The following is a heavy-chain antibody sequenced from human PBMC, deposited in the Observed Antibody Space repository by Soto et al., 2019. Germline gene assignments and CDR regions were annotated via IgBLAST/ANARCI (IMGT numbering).Heavy chain of an antibody. CDR1: GYTFTSYG. V-gene: IGHV1-18*01. CDR2: ISAYNGNT. J-gene: IGHJ6*02. Sequence: ASEKVSCKASGYTFTSYGISWGRQAPGQGLEWMGWISAYNGNTNYAQKLQGRVTMTTDTSTSTAYMELRSLRSDDTAVYYCATDSPCTNGVCYTRYYYYCMDVWGQGTTVTVSS. D-gene: IGHD2-8*01. CDR3: ATDSPCTNGVCYTRYYYYCMDV.